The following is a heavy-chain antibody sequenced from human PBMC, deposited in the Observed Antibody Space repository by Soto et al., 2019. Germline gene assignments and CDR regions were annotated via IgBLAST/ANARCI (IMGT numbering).Heavy chain of an antibody. D-gene: IGHD2-2*01. Sequence: GGSLRLSCAASVFTFSSYAMSWVRQSPGKGLEWVSAISGSGGSTYYADSVKGRFTISRHNSKNTLYLQMNSLRAEETAVYYCAKVQVSVVPAAMANWFDPWGQGTMVTVSS. CDR3: AKVQVSVVPAAMANWFDP. V-gene: IGHV3-23*01. CDR2: ISGSGGST. CDR1: VFTFSSYA. J-gene: IGHJ5*02.